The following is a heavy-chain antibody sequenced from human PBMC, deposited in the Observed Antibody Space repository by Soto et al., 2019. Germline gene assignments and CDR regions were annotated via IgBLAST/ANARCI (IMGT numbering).Heavy chain of an antibody. CDR1: GFTFSNYA. V-gene: IGHV3-23*01. D-gene: IGHD1-26*01. J-gene: IGHJ5*01. CDR2: ITGSGDRT. CDR3: AKGLGSGSYAASDS. Sequence: EVQLLESGGGLVQPGGSLRLSCAASGFTFSNYALSWVRQAPGKGLEWDSAITGSGDRTYYADSVKGRFTVSRDNSKNTLSLEMNSLSAEDTALYYCAKGLGSGSYAASDSWGQGTLVTVSS.